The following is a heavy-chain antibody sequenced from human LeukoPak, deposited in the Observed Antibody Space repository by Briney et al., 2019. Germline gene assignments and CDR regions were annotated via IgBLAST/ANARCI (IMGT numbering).Heavy chain of an antibody. CDR2: IYYSGRT. CDR3: ASSTSYYYDTSGYFEY. D-gene: IGHD3-22*01. J-gene: IGHJ4*02. V-gene: IGHV4-39*01. CDR1: GSSISSSSDY. Sequence: SETLSLTCSVSGSSISSSSDYWGWIRQPPGKGLEWIGSIYYSGRTYYNLSLKSRVTMSVDTSKNQFSLNLTSVTAADTALFYCASSTSYYYDTSGYFEYWGQGILVTVSS.